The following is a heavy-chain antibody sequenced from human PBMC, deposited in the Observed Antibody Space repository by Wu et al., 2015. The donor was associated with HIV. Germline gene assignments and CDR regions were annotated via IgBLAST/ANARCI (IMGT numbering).Heavy chain of an antibody. CDR3: ARVQFDPDYYTYFDL. CDR1: YLLSSYP. CDR2: MNPKNGHR. J-gene: IGHJ5*01. D-gene: IGHD4/OR15-4a*01. V-gene: IGHV1-18*01. Sequence: QAQLVQSGPETKRPGASVMVSCKASYLLSSYPIGWVRQAPGQRLEWMGWMNPKNGHRQPAQRFQDKITMSANSSAHTAYLELRSLTSDDTATYFCARVQFDPDYYTYFDLWGQGTLVTVSS.